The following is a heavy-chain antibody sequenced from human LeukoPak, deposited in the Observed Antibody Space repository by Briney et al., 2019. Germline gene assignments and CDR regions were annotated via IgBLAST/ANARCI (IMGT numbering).Heavy chain of an antibody. CDR3: ARDGIAVSRAFDY. CDR2: INVGNDNT. V-gene: IGHV1-3*01. CDR1: GYTFTTFA. Sequence: ASVKVSCKASGYTFTTFAIHWVRQAPGQRLEWMGWINVGNDNTKYSQKLQGRVTITRDTSASTAYMELTSLRSEDTAVYYCARDGIAVSRAFDYWGQGTLVTVSS. D-gene: IGHD6-19*01. J-gene: IGHJ4*02.